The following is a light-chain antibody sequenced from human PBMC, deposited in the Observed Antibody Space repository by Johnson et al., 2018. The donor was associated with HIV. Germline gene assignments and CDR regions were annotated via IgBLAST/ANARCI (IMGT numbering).Light chain of an antibody. J-gene: IGLJ1*01. CDR1: SSNIGNNY. Sequence: QAVLTQPPSVSAAPGQKVTISCSGSSSNIGNNYVSWYQQLPGTAPKLLIYENNKRPSGIPDRFSGPKSAPPPPLGTPELPPGTEADYYCGTWDSSLSAGVFGTGTKVTVL. CDR3: GTWDSSLSAGV. CDR2: ENN. V-gene: IGLV1-51*02.